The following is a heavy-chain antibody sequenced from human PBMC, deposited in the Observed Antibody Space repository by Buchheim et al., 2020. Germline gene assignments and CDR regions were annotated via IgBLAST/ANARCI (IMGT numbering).Heavy chain of an antibody. J-gene: IGHJ6*02. V-gene: IGHV4-31*03. D-gene: IGHD3-10*01. Sequence: QVQLQESGPGLVKPSQTLSLTCTVSGGSISSGGYYWSWIRQHPGKGLEWIGYIYYSGSTYYNPSLKSRVTITVDTSKNQFSLKLSSVTAADTAVYYCARATSNYGSGSYHRQEAGVMDVWGQGTT. CDR3: ARATSNYGSGSYHRQEAGVMDV. CDR2: IYYSGST. CDR1: GGSISSGGYY.